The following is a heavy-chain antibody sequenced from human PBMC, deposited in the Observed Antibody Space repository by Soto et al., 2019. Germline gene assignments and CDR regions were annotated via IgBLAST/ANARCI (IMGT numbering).Heavy chain of an antibody. J-gene: IGHJ4*02. V-gene: IGHV3-23*01. D-gene: IGHD1-26*01. CDR3: ARRGSGSYYAY. CDR1: GFTFSSYA. CDR2: ISGSGGST. Sequence: EVQLLESGGGLVQPGGSLRLSCAASGFTFSSYAMRWVRQAPGKGLEWVSAISGSGGSTYYVDSVKGQFTISRYNSKNTLYRQINSLSAAYTAVYYCARRGSGSYYAYCAQGTVVPVFS.